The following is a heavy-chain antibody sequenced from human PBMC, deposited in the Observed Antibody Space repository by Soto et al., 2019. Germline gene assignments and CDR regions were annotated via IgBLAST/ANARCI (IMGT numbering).Heavy chain of an antibody. CDR3: ARGSWDDVSGHYYMDV. Sequence: PSQTLSLTCAISGDSVSSNSAAWNWIRQSPSRGLEWLGRTYYRSKWYYDYAVSVKSRITINPDTSKNQFSLQLTSVTPEDTAVYYCARGSWDDVSGHYYMDVWDKGTTVTVSS. V-gene: IGHV6-1*01. CDR2: TYYRSKWYY. CDR1: GDSVSSNSAA. J-gene: IGHJ6*03. D-gene: IGHD1-1*01.